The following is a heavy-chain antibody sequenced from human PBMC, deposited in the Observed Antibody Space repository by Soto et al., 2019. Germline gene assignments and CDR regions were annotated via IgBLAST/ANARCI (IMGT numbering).Heavy chain of an antibody. CDR3: ARELGGYDYLYYYYYIDV. CDR2: IIPVLGMA. J-gene: IGHJ6*03. Sequence: QVQLVQSGAEMKKPGSSVKVSCQASGDIFDSLTINWVRQAPGQGLEWMGRIIPVLGMANYAQKFQGRVTIIADKSTSTVYMELSSLTSEYTALYYCARELGGYDYLYYYYYIDVWGEGTTVTVSS. D-gene: IGHD5-12*01. CDR1: GDIFDSLT. V-gene: IGHV1-69*08.